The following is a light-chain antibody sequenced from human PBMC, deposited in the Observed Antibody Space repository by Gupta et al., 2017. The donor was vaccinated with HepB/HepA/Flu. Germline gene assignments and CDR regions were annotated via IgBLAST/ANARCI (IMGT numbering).Light chain of an antibody. CDR1: SSDIGAGYD. CDR3: QSYDSSLSGVV. V-gene: IGLV1-40*01. CDR2: GNS. J-gene: IGLJ2*01. Sequence: QSVLTQSPSGSVAPGQRGAISCTGSSSDIGAGYDVPWYQQLPETAPKLLIYGNSNRPSGVPDRFSGTKSGTSASLAIAVHQAEDEADYYFQSYDSSLSGVVFGGGTKLTVL.